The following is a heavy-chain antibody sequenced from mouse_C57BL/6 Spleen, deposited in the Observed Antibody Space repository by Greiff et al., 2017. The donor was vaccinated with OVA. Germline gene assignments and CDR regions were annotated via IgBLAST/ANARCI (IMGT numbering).Heavy chain of an antibody. V-gene: IGHV1-72*01. CDR3: ARSPITTVVGEAMDY. Sequence: VQLQQPGAELVKPGASVKLSCKASGYTFTSYWMHWVKQRPGRGLEWIGRIDPNSGGPKYNEKFKSKATLTVDKPSSTAYMQLSSLTSEDSAVYYCARSPITTVVGEAMDYWGQGTSVTVSS. D-gene: IGHD1-1*01. J-gene: IGHJ4*01. CDR2: IDPNSGGP. CDR1: GYTFTSYW.